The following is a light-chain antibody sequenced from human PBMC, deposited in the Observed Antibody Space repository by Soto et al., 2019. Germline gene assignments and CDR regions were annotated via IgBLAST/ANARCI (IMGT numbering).Light chain of an antibody. CDR3: MQGTHWPYT. J-gene: IGKJ2*01. CDR2: RIS. CDR1: QGLVDNDGYSY. Sequence: VVMTQSPLSMAVTLGEPASVSCRSSQGLVDNDGYSYLSWFHQRPDQSPRRLIYRISNRDSGVPDRISGSGSGTDFTLKISRVEAEDVGVYYCMQGTHWPYTFGQGTHLEI. V-gene: IGKV2-30*01.